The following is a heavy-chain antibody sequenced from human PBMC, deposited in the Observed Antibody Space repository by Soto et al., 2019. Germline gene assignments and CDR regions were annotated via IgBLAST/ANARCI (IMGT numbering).Heavy chain of an antibody. CDR2: INSDGSRT. CDR3: ARETYRGFYFDY. D-gene: IGHD4-4*01. V-gene: IGHV3-74*01. Sequence: HPGGSLRLSCAASGFTFTDYWTHWVRQASGKGLVWVSRINSDGSRTSYADSVTGRFTISRDNAKNTLYLQMNSLRVEDTALYYCARETYRGFYFDYWGQGTLVTVSS. CDR1: GFTFTDYW. J-gene: IGHJ4*02.